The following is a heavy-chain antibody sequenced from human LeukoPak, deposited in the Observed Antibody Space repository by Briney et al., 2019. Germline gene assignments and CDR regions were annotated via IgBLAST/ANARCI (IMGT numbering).Heavy chain of an antibody. CDR3: ARGPSGYHNT. J-gene: IGHJ4*02. CDR1: GFSFSGNS. CDR2: ISRTSTYI. V-gene: IGHV3-21*01. Sequence: GGSLRLSCVGSGFSFSGNSMNWVRQAPGKGLEWVLGISRTSTYIYYADSVQGRFTISRDNAKNSLYLQMDSLRAEDTAVYYCARGPSGYHNTGGQGTLVTVSS. D-gene: IGHD5-12*01.